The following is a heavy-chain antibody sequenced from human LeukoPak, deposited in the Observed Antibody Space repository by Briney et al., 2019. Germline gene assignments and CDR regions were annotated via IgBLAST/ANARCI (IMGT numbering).Heavy chain of an antibody. V-gene: IGHV1-24*01. CDR1: GYTLTELS. D-gene: IGHD6-13*01. Sequence: ASVKVSCKVSGYTLTELSMHWVRQAPGKGLEWMGGFDPEDGETIYAQKFQGRVTMTEDTSTDTAYMELSSLRSEDTAVYYCASSFAYSSSPAGAFDIWGQGTMVTVSS. J-gene: IGHJ3*02. CDR3: ASSFAYSSSPAGAFDI. CDR2: FDPEDGET.